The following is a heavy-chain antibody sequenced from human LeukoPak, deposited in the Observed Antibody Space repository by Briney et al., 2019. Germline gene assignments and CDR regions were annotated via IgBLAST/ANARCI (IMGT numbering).Heavy chain of an antibody. Sequence: PGGSLRLSCAASEFTFSSYWMSWVRQAPGKWLEWVANIKQDGSEKSYIDSVKGRFTISRDNAKNSLYLQMNYLRAEDTAVYYCARERVSSSTWYSTYYYYFYMDVWGKGTTVTISS. D-gene: IGHD1-1*01. V-gene: IGHV3-7*01. J-gene: IGHJ6*03. CDR3: ARERVSSSTWYSTYYYYFYMDV. CDR2: IKQDGSEK. CDR1: EFTFSSYW.